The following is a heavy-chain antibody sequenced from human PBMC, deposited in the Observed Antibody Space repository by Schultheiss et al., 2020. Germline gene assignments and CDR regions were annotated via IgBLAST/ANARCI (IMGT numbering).Heavy chain of an antibody. D-gene: IGHD3-22*01. CDR3: ARSDYYDSSGYTIDY. V-gene: IGHV2-5*01. Sequence: SGPTLVKPTQTLTLTCTFSGFSLSTSGVGVGWFRQPPGKALEWLALIYWNDDKRYSTSLKTRLTISKDTSKNQVVLTMTNMDPVDTATYYCARSDYYDSSGYTIDYWGQGTLVTLSS. CDR1: GFSLSTSGVG. J-gene: IGHJ4*02. CDR2: IYWNDDK.